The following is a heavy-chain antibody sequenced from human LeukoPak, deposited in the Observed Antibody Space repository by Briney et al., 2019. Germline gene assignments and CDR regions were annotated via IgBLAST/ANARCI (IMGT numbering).Heavy chain of an antibody. CDR3: ARDNYDNYMDV. V-gene: IGHV1-46*01. CDR1: GYTFTSYY. J-gene: IGHJ6*03. D-gene: IGHD3-22*01. CDR2: INPSGGST. Sequence: ASVKVSCKASGYTFTSYYMHWVRQAPGQGLEWMGIINPSGGSTTYAQKFQGRVTMTRGTSTSTVYMELSSLRSEDTAAYYCARDNYDNYMDVWGKGTTVTVSS.